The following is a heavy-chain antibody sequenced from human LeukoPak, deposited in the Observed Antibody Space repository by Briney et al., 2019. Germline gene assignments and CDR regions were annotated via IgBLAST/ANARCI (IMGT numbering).Heavy chain of an antibody. CDR3: ARIGTYSYASSGYRKWDY. Sequence: ASVKVSCKASGYTFTSYGISWLRQAPGQGPEWMVWISAYNGNTNYSQKLQGRVTMTTDTSTSTAYMELRSLRSDDTAVYYCARIGTYSYASSGYRKWDYWGQGTLVTVSS. D-gene: IGHD3-22*01. J-gene: IGHJ4*02. V-gene: IGHV1-18*01. CDR1: GYTFTSYG. CDR2: ISAYNGNT.